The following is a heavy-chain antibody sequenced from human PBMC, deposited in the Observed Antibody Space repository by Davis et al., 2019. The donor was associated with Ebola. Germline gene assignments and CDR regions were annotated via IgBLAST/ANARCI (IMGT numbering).Heavy chain of an antibody. V-gene: IGHV3-23*01. J-gene: IGHJ4*02. CDR2: ISGSGGST. Sequence: GESLKISCAASGFTFSSYAMSWVRQAPGKGLEWVSAISGSGGSTYYADSVKGRFTISRDNSKNTLYLQMNSLRAEDTAVYYCANWHSGYDVEYYFDYWGQGTLVTVS. CDR3: ANWHSGYDVEYYFDY. D-gene: IGHD5-12*01. CDR1: GFTFSSYA.